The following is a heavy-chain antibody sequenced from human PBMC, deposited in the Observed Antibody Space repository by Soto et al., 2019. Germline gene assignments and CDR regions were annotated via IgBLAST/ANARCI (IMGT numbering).Heavy chain of an antibody. V-gene: IGHV1-2*02. CDR2: INPNSGGT. CDR3: ARAGPSSDNWSDP. D-gene: IGHD2-2*01. J-gene: IGHJ5*02. Sequence: ASVKVSCKASGYTFTDYYMNWVRQAPGQGLEWMGWINPNSGGTNYAQKFQGRVTMTTDTSTSTAYMELRSLRSDETAVYYCARAGPSSDNWSDPWGQGTLVTVSS. CDR1: GYTFTDYY.